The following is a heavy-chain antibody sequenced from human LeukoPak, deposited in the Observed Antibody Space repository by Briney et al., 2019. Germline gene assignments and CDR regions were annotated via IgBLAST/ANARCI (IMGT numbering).Heavy chain of an antibody. CDR3: ARGSQYVESAPDFWSTKGWFDP. CDR1: GGSISSYY. D-gene: IGHD3-3*01. Sequence: PSETLSLTCTVSGGSISSYYWSWIRQPPGKGLEWIGYIYYSGSTNYNPSLKSRVTISVDTSKNQFSLKLSSVTAADTAVYYCARGSQYVESAPDFWSTKGWFDPWGQGTLVTVSS. CDR2: IYYSGST. V-gene: IGHV4-59*01. J-gene: IGHJ5*02.